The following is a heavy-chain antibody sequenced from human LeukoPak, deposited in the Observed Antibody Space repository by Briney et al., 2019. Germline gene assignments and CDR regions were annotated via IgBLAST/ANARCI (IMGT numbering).Heavy chain of an antibody. Sequence: GGSLRLSCADSGFTFSSYWMSWVRQAPGKGLEWVANIKQDGSEKYYVDSVKGRFTISRDNAKNSLYLQMNSLRAEDTAVYYCARVHSGSYLSRAIFDYWGQGTLVTVSS. CDR2: IKQDGSEK. V-gene: IGHV3-7*01. CDR3: ARVHSGSYLSRAIFDY. J-gene: IGHJ4*02. CDR1: GFTFSSYW. D-gene: IGHD1-26*01.